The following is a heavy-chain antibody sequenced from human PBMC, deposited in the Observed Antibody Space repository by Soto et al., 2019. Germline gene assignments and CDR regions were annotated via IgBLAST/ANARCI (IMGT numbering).Heavy chain of an antibody. J-gene: IGHJ3*01. CDR1: GFTFNFFG. Sequence: QEQLVESGGGVVQAGRSLRLSCAASGFTFNFFGMHWVRQAPGKGLEWVAVISYDGSEKYYADSVKGRFTMSRDNSKNMVYLEMSSLRPEDTSVYYCAKERRYSFDAFDLWGHGTMVTVYS. D-gene: IGHD5-12*01. CDR2: ISYDGSEK. CDR3: AKERRYSFDAFDL. V-gene: IGHV3-30*18.